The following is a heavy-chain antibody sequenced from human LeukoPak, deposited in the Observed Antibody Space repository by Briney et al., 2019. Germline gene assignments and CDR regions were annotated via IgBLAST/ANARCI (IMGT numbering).Heavy chain of an antibody. D-gene: IGHD2-21*02. Sequence: SETLSLTCTVSGGSISSYYWSWIRQPAGKGLEWIGRLYTSGSTNYNPSLKSRVTMSVDSSKNQFSLKLSSVTAADTALYYCTRDNGGDWYAFDIWGQGTVVTVSS. CDR1: GGSISSYY. CDR2: LYTSGST. V-gene: IGHV4-4*07. J-gene: IGHJ3*02. CDR3: TRDNGGDWYAFDI.